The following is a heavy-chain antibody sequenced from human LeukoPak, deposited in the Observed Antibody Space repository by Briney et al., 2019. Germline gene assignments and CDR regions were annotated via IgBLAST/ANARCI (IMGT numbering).Heavy chain of an antibody. CDR3: AKATSNEKYVWGE. CDR2: ISGSGGST. Sequence: GGSLRLSCATSGFTFSSYAMSWVRQAPGKGLDWVSSISGSGGSTYYADSVKGRFIISRDNSKNTLYLEMKSLRAEDTAEYYCAKATSNEKYVWGEWGQGTLVTVSS. V-gene: IGHV3-23*01. CDR1: GFTFSSYA. J-gene: IGHJ4*02. D-gene: IGHD3-16*01.